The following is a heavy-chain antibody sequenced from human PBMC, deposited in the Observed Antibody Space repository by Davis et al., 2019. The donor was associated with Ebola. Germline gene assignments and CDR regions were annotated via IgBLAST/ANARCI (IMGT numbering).Heavy chain of an antibody. CDR1: GYSFTSYG. D-gene: IGHD1-1*01. J-gene: IGHJ4*02. Sequence: ASVKVSCKASGYSFTSYGITWVRQAPGKGLEWMGWTSGDSTMARVAQMLQGRVSMNTDTSTTTAYLGLKSLRSDDTAVYYCVRANDDQGGDYDYWGQGTLVTVSS. CDR3: VRANDDQGGDYDY. CDR2: TSGDSTMA. V-gene: IGHV1-18*04.